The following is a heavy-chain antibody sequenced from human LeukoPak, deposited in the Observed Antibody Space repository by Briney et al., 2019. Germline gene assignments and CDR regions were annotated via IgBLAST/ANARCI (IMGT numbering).Heavy chain of an antibody. Sequence: SETLSLTCAVSGGSFSGYYWSWIRQPPGKGLEWIGEINHGGSTNCNPSLTSRVTISVDTSKKQCSLKLSSVTAADTAVYYCARAIRGVMIVYYYYGLDVWGQGTTVTVSS. CDR1: GGSFSGYY. D-gene: IGHD3-10*01. V-gene: IGHV4-34*01. CDR3: ARAIRGVMIVYYYYGLDV. CDR2: INHGGST. J-gene: IGHJ6*02.